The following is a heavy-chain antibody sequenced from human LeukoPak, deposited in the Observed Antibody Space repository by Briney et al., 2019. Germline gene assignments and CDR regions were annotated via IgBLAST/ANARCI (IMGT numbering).Heavy chain of an antibody. CDR3: AKGGATVIDY. CDR2: INSDGSST. V-gene: IGHV3-74*01. Sequence: PGGSLRLSCAASGFTFSNYWMHWVRQAPGKGLVWVSRINSDGSSTTSADSVKGRFTISRDNAKNTLYLQMNSLRAEDTAVYHCAKGGATVIDYWGQGTLVTVSS. J-gene: IGHJ4*02. CDR1: GFTFSNYW. D-gene: IGHD4-17*01.